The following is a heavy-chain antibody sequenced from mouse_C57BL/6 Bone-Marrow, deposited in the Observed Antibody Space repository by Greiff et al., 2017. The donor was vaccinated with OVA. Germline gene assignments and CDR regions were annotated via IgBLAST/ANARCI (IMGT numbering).Heavy chain of an antibody. CDR3: ARSSTFFYSFDY. D-gene: IGHD5-1*01. V-gene: IGHV1-47*01. J-gene: IGHJ2*01. CDR1: GYTFTTYP. CDR2: FHPYNDDT. Sequence: VQLVESGAELVKPGASVKMSCKASGYTFTTYPIEWMKQNHGKSLEWIGNFHPYNDDTKYNEKFKGKATLTVEKSSNTVYLELSPLTSDDSAVYYCARSSTFFYSFDYWGQGTTLTVSS.